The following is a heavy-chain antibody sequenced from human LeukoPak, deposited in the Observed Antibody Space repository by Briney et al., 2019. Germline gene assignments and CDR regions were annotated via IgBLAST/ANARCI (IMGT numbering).Heavy chain of an antibody. CDR1: RFTFSSYA. D-gene: IGHD2-2*02. Sequence: GGSLRLSCAASRFTFSSYAMSWVRQAPAKGLEWVSAISGSGGSTYYADSVKGRFTISRDNSKNTLYLQMNSLRAEDTAVYYCAKVGGGYQLLYDYFDYWGQGTLVTVSS. CDR2: ISGSGGST. V-gene: IGHV3-23*01. CDR3: AKVGGGYQLLYDYFDY. J-gene: IGHJ4*02.